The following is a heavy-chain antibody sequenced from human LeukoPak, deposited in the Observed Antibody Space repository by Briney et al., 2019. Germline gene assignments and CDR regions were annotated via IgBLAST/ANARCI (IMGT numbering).Heavy chain of an antibody. V-gene: IGHV4-59*08. D-gene: IGHD3-3*01. CDR1: GGSISSYY. J-gene: IGHJ5*02. CDR2: MYYSGST. CDR3: TSALWSGFGWFDP. Sequence: SSETLSLTCSVSGGSISSYYWSWIRQPPGKGLEWIGYMYYSGSTNYNPSLKSRVTISGDTSKNHVSLKLSFVTAADTAVYYCTSALWSGFGWFDPWGQGILVTVSS.